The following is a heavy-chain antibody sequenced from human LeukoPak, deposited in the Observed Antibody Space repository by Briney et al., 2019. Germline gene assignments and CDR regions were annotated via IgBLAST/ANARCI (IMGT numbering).Heavy chain of an antibody. Sequence: SETLSLTCTVSGDSISNYYWSWIRQSPGKGLEWMGYIYYSGSTNYNPSLKSRVTISVDTSKNQFSLKLSSVTAADTAVYYCARETCSGGSCFQFDFWGQGTLVTVLS. CDR3: ARETCSGGSCFQFDF. CDR2: IYYSGST. D-gene: IGHD2-15*01. CDR1: GDSISNYY. J-gene: IGHJ4*02. V-gene: IGHV4-59*01.